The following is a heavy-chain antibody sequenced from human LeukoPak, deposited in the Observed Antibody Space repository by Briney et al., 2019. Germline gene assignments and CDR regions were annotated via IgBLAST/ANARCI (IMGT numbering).Heavy chain of an antibody. CDR3: AKAYYGSGSYIDY. CDR2: IWYDGSNK. J-gene: IGHJ4*02. Sequence: GGSLRLSCAASGFTFSSYAMHWVRQAPGKGLEWVAVIWYDGSNKYYADSVKGRFTISRDNSKNTLYLQMNSLRAEDTAVYYCAKAYYGSGSYIDYWGQGTLVTVSS. CDR1: GFTFSSYA. D-gene: IGHD3-10*01. V-gene: IGHV3-33*06.